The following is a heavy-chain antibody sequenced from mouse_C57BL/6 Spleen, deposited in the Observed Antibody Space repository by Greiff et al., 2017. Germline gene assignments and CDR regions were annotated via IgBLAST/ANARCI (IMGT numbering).Heavy chain of an antibody. CDR2: IDPEDGDT. CDR3: TTAYYSNYGGFAY. Sequence: VQLQQSGAELVRPGASVKLSCTASGFNIKDYYMHWVKQRPEQGLEWIGRIDPEDGDTEYAPKFQGKATLTADPSSNPAYLQLSSLTSEDPAVYYCTTAYYSNYGGFAYWGQGTLVTVSA. CDR1: GFNIKDYY. J-gene: IGHJ3*01. V-gene: IGHV14-1*01. D-gene: IGHD2-5*01.